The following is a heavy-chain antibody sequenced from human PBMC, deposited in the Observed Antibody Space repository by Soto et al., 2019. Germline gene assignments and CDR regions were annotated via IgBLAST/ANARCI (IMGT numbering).Heavy chain of an antibody. V-gene: IGHV3-23*01. CDR3: AKDKPGTTSFDY. Sequence: QPGGSLRLSCAASGFTISSNAMYWVRQAPGKGLEWVSAISDRGATTHYADSVKGRFTISRDTSKNTLYLQLNTLRADDTAVYYCAKDKPGTTSFDYWGQGTLVTVSS. CDR2: ISDRGATT. J-gene: IGHJ4*02. D-gene: IGHD1-1*01. CDR1: GFTISSNA.